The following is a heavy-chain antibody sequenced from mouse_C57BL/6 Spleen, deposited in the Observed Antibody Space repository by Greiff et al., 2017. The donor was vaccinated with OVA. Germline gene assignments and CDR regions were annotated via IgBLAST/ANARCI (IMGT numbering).Heavy chain of an antibody. CDR1: GYSFTGYY. J-gene: IGHJ3*01. V-gene: IGHV1-42*01. CDR2: INPSTGGT. D-gene: IGHD2-4*01. CDR3: AHYDGFAY. Sequence: VQLQQSGPELVKPGASVKISCKASGYSFTGYYMNWVKQSPEKSLEWIGEINPSTGGTTYNQKFKAKATLTVDKSSSTAYMQLKSLTSEDSAVYYCAHYDGFAYWGQGTLVTVSA.